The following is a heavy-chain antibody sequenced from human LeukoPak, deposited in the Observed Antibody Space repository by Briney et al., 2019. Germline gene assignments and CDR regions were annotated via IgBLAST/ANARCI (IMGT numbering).Heavy chain of an antibody. V-gene: IGHV3-7*04. Sequence: GGSLRLSCVASGFNFGDYYMSWARQAPGKGLEGVADIRHDGSDVYNVDSVRGRFTISRDNAKNSLFLQMNSLKDEDTAVYYCARDGSGSDFSLDYWGQGTLVTVSS. CDR1: GFNFGDYY. CDR2: IRHDGSDV. J-gene: IGHJ4*02. CDR3: ARDGSGSDFSLDY. D-gene: IGHD3-10*01.